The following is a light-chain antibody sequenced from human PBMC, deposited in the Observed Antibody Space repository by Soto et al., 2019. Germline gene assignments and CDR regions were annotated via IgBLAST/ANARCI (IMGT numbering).Light chain of an antibody. CDR3: QQYGTSPRYT. CDR2: GAS. CDR1: QNVATMY. V-gene: IGKV3-20*01. Sequence: EIVLTQSPGALSLSPGETATLSCRASQNVATMYLSWYQQKPGQAPRLLIYGASSRATGIPYRFSGSGSGTDFTLTISRLEPEDFAVYYCQQYGTSPRYTFGQGTKLEIK. J-gene: IGKJ2*01.